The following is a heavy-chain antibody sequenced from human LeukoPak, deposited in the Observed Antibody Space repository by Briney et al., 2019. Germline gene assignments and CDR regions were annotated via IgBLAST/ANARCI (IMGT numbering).Heavy chain of an antibody. CDR2: ISAYNGNT. V-gene: IGHV1-18*01. CDR3: ATHDFWSGYLMSY. D-gene: IGHD3-3*01. J-gene: IGHJ4*02. CDR1: GYTFTSYD. Sequence: ASVKVPCKACGYTFTSYDISWVPQAPGQGLEWMGWISAYNGNTNYAQKLQGRVTMNTDTSTSTAYMELRSLRSDDTAVYYCATHDFWSGYLMSYWGQGALVTVSS.